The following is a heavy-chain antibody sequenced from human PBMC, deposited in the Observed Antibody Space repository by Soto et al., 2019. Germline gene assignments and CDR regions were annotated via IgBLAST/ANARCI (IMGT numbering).Heavy chain of an antibody. J-gene: IGHJ4*02. CDR2: IIPMFAAT. D-gene: IGHD2-15*01. V-gene: IGHV1-69*01. CDR3: ARGAIAAVPAALSSYHDYTNYRFDS. Sequence: QVQLAQSGAEMTKPGSSVKVSCRASGGSFSDFAFSWVRQAPGQGLEWMGGIIPMFAATKYAQRLQDRVTTTADESTDTVYLALNSLTSEGTAIYYCARGAIAAVPAALSSYHDYTNYRFDSWGQGPLVTVSS. CDR1: GGSFSDFA.